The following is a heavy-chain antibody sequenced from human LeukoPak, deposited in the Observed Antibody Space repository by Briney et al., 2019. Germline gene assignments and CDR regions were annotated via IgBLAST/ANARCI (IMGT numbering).Heavy chain of an antibody. V-gene: IGHV4-39*01. CDR3: ARQFVDGAPDVFDI. CDR1: GGSISNKNYY. J-gene: IGHJ3*02. Sequence: SETLSLTCIVSGGSISNKNYYWGWIRQPPGKGLEWIASMYYSGSTYYNPSLKSRVTISVDTSKNQFSLKLSSVTAADTAVYYCARQFVDGAPDVFDIWGQGTMVTVSS. D-gene: IGHD1-26*01. CDR2: MYYSGST.